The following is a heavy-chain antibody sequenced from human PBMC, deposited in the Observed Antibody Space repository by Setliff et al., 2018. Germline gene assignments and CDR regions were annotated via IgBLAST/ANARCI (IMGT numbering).Heavy chain of an antibody. CDR3: ARSHPYYYDSRGYNAYYM. CDR1: GYSFGSYG. J-gene: IGHJ3*02. V-gene: IGHV1-18*01. Sequence: ASVKVSCKASGYSFGSYGIGKVRQAPGQGPEWMGWISAYNGDTNSAQKIQERVTMITDISPSTAYMELKNLTSDDTAVYYCARSHPYYYDSRGYNAYYMLGQGTKVTVSS. CDR2: ISAYNGDT. D-gene: IGHD3-22*01.